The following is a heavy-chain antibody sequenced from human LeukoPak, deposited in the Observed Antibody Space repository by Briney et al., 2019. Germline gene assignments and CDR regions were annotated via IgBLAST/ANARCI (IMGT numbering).Heavy chain of an antibody. J-gene: IGHJ4*02. CDR2: VNHSVST. CDR3: ARVRRAARNFDY. V-gene: IGHV4-34*01. D-gene: IGHD6-6*01. CDR1: GGSFSGYY. Sequence: SEALSLTCAVYGGSFSGYYWSWVRQPPGKGLEWIGEVNHSVSTNYKPSLKSRVTISLDTSKNQFSLRLNSVTAADTAVYYCARVRRAARNFDYWGQGTLVTVSS.